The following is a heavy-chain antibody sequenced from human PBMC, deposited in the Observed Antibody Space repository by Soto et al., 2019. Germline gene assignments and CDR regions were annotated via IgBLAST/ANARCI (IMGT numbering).Heavy chain of an antibody. CDR2: IIPMFGIP. D-gene: IGHD2-2*01. CDR1: GGTLNKHA. CDR3: ARGGTRCWLKGAYDV. V-gene: IGHV1-69*01. J-gene: IGHJ3*01. Sequence: QVQLVQSGAEVKKPGSSVKVSCRASGGTLNKHAITWVRRAPGQGLEWLGGIIPMFGIPNYPQKFQGRVTITADDSTNTSHMELIGLTSDDTAVYYCARGGTRCWLKGAYDVWGQGTMVTVSS.